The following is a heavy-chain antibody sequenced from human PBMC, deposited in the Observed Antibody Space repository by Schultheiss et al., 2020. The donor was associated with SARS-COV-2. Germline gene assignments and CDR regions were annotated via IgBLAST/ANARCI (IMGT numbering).Heavy chain of an antibody. CDR3: ARIAVAGDYYYYGMDV. Sequence: SQTLSLTCTVSCGSISSYYWSWTRQPPGKGLEWIGYIYYSGSTNYNPSLKSRVTISVDTSKNQFSLKLSSVTAADTAVYYCARIAVAGDYYYYGMDVWGQGTTVTVSS. CDR2: IYYSGST. CDR1: CGSISSYY. D-gene: IGHD6-19*01. V-gene: IGHV4-59*08. J-gene: IGHJ6*02.